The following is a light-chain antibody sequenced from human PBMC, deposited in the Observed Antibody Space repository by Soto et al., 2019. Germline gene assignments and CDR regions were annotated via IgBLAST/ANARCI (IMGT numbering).Light chain of an antibody. CDR1: QSVYST. Sequence: EIVMTQSPATLSVSPGERATLSCRASQSVYSTLAWYQQKPGQAPSLLIYHASTRATGIPARFSGSGSGTEFTLAIGSLQSEDFAVYYCQQYSKWPLTFGGGTKLEIK. J-gene: IGKJ4*01. CDR2: HAS. V-gene: IGKV3-15*01. CDR3: QQYSKWPLT.